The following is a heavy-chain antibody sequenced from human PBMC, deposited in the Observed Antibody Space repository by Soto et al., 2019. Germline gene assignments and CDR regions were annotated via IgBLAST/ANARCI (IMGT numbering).Heavy chain of an antibody. CDR1: GYGFTTYG. CDR2: ISAHNGNT. CDR3: ARGRYGDY. V-gene: IGHV1-18*01. Sequence: QVHLVQSGAEVKKPGASVKVSCKGSGYGFTTYGITWVRQAPGQGLEWMAWISAHNGNTNYAQKLQGRVTVTRETSTSTAYMDLRSLSSDDTAVYYCARGRYGDYWGQGALVTVSS. D-gene: IGHD1-1*01. J-gene: IGHJ4*02.